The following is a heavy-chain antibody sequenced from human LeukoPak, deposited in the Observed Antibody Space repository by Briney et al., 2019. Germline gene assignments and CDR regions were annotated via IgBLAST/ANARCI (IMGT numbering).Heavy chain of an antibody. CDR3: ARVAASLTGSGSAQRHMDV. CDR2: IIPIFGTA. CDR1: GGTFSSYA. J-gene: IGHJ6*03. Sequence: GASVKVSCKASGGTFSSYAISWVRQAPGQGLEWMGGIIPIFGTANYAQKFQGRVTITADKSTSTAYMELSSLRSEDTAVYYCARVAASLTGSGSAQRHMDVWGKGTTVTVSS. D-gene: IGHD3-10*01. V-gene: IGHV1-69*06.